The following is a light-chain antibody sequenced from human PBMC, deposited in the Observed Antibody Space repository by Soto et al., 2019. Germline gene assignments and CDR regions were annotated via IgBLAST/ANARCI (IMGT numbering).Light chain of an antibody. CDR2: GAS. CDR1: QSVSSSY. Sequence: EIVLTQSPGTLSLSPGERATLSCRASQSVSSSYLAWYQQKPGRAPRLLIYGASSRATGIPDRFSGSGSGTDFTLTISRLEPEDFAVYYCLQYGSSPLFGQGTRLEIK. J-gene: IGKJ5*01. CDR3: LQYGSSPL. V-gene: IGKV3-20*01.